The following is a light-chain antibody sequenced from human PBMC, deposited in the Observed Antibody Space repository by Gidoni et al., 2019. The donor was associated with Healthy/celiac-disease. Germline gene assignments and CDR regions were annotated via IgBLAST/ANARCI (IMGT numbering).Light chain of an antibody. Sequence: QSVLTQPPSASGAPEQRVTISCTGSSSNIGAGYDVHWYQQLPGTAPKLLIYGNSNRPSGVPDRFSGSKSGTSSSLAITGLQAEDEADYYCQSYDSSLSGYVVFGGGTKLTVL. CDR3: QSYDSSLSGYVV. V-gene: IGLV1-40*01. CDR1: SSNIGAGYD. J-gene: IGLJ2*01. CDR2: GNS.